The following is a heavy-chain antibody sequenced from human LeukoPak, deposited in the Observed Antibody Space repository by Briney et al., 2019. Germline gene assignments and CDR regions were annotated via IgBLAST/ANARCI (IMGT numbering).Heavy chain of an antibody. Sequence: SETLSLTCTVSGYSISSGYYWGWIRQPPGKGLEWIGSIYHSGRTFYNPSLKSRVTISVDTSKNHFSLKLSSVTAADTAVYYCARDRDLLLWFGELSRHFDYWGQGTLVTVSS. V-gene: IGHV4-38-2*02. CDR3: ARDRDLLLWFGELSRHFDY. D-gene: IGHD3-10*01. CDR2: IYHSGRT. J-gene: IGHJ4*02. CDR1: GYSISSGYY.